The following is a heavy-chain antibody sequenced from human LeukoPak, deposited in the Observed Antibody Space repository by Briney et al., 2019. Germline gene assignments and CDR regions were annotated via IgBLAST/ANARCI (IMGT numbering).Heavy chain of an antibody. V-gene: IGHV3-15*01. CDR3: TTVRVNDYIWGSYRYSYFDY. CDR1: GFTFSNYA. D-gene: IGHD3-16*02. J-gene: IGHJ4*02. CDR2: VKSKTDGGTT. Sequence: GGSLRLSCAASGFTFSNYALSWVRQAPGKGLEWVGRVKSKTDGGTTDYAAPVKGRFIVSRDNSKNTLFLQMNSLKTDDTAVYYCTTVRVNDYIWGSYRYSYFDYWGQGTLVIVSS.